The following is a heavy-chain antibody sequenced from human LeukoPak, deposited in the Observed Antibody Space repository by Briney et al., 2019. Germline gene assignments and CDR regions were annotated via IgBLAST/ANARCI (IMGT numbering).Heavy chain of an antibody. Sequence: GGSLRLSCAASGFTFSSYAMSWVRQAPGKGLEWVAVISYDGSNKYYADSVKGRFTISRDNSKNTLYLQMNSLRAEDTAVYYCAKDRSYYYGSGSYEFDYWGQGTLVTVSS. D-gene: IGHD3-10*01. CDR3: AKDRSYYYGSGSYEFDY. CDR1: GFTFSSYA. J-gene: IGHJ4*02. CDR2: ISYDGSNK. V-gene: IGHV3-30*18.